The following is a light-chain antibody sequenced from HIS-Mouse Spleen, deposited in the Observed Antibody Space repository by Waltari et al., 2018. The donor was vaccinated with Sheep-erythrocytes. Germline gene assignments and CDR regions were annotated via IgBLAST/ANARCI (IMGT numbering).Light chain of an antibody. CDR2: QDS. CDR3: QAWDSSTVV. V-gene: IGLV3-1*01. J-gene: IGLJ2*01. CDR1: KLGDKY. Sequence: SYELTQPPSVSVSPGQTASITCSGDKLGDKYACWYQQKPGQSPVLVIYQDSKRRSGIPERFSGSNSGNTATLTINGTQAMDEADYYCQAWDSSTVVFGGGTKLTVL.